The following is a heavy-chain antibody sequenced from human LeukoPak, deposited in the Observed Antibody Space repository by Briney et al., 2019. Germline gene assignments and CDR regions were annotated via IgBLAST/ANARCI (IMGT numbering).Heavy chain of an antibody. CDR3: AKDRWRDGSSSFDN. D-gene: IGHD6-6*01. Sequence: RASVKVSFKASGYTFTSYSINWVRQAPGQGLEWMGWISTYNGNSNYAQKLQGRVTMATDTSTSTAYMELRSLRSDDTAMYYCAKDRWRDGSSSFDNWGQGTLVTASS. CDR2: ISTYNGNS. J-gene: IGHJ4*02. CDR1: GYTFTSYS. V-gene: IGHV1-18*01.